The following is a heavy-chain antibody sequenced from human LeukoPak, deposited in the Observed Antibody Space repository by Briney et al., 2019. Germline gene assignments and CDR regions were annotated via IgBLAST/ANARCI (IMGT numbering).Heavy chain of an antibody. CDR1: GFTFGDYA. D-gene: IGHD6-13*01. V-gene: IGHV3-49*04. CDR2: IRSKAYGGTT. Sequence: GGSLRLSCTASGFTFGDYAMSRVRQAPGKGLEWVGFIRSKAYGGTTEYAASVKGRFTISRDDSKSIAYLQMNSLKTEDTAVYYCTRVRGIAAAGTFYYYGMDVWGKGTTVTVSS. CDR3: TRVRGIAAAGTFYYYGMDV. J-gene: IGHJ6*04.